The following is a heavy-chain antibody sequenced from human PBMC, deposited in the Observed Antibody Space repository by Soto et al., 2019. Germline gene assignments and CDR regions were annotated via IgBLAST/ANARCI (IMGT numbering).Heavy chain of an antibody. CDR1: GFTFSRYW. J-gene: IGHJ4*02. CDR2: IKGDGSRT. V-gene: IGHV3-74*01. D-gene: IGHD1-26*01. CDR3: ASIPPSAVDATNEFDY. Sequence: GGSLRLSCAASGFTFSRYWMHWVRQAPGKGLGWVSRIKGDGSRTDYADSVKGRFTISRDNAKNTLYLQMNSLRAEDTAVYYCASIPPSAVDATNEFDYWGQGTLVTVSS.